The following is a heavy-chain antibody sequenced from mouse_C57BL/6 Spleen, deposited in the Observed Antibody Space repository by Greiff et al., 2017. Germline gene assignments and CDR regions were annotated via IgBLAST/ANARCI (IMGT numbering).Heavy chain of an antibody. CDR3: ASKGRGLDY. Sequence: VQLQQPGAELVKPGASVKLSCKASGYTFTSYWMQWVKQRPGQGLEWIGEIDPSDSYTNYNQKFKGKATLTVDTSSSTAYMQLSSLTSEDSAVYYCASKGRGLDYWGQGTTLTVSS. CDR1: GYTFTSYW. V-gene: IGHV1-50*01. CDR2: IDPSDSYT. J-gene: IGHJ2*01.